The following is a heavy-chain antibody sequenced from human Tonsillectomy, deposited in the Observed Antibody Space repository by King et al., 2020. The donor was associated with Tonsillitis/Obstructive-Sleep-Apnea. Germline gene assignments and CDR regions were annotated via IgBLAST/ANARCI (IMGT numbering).Heavy chain of an antibody. Sequence: QLVQSGAEVKKPGESLKISCKGSGYSFTSYWIGWVRQMPGKGLEWMGIIYPGDSDTRYSPSFQGQVTISADKSISTAYLQWSSLKASDTAMYYCARRDIVVVPAAKTHYYYMDVWGKGTTVTVSS. CDR1: GYSFTSYW. CDR2: IYPGDSDT. V-gene: IGHV5-51*01. J-gene: IGHJ6*03. CDR3: ARRDIVVVPAAKTHYYYMDV. D-gene: IGHD2-2*01.